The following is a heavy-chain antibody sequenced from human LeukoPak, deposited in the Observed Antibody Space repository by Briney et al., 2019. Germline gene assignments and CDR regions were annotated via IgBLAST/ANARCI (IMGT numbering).Heavy chain of an antibody. CDR2: FDPEDGET. CDR1: RYTLTELS. CDR3: ATCLSTGCYYFDY. V-gene: IGHV1-24*01. D-gene: IGHD5/OR15-5a*01. J-gene: IGHJ4*02. Sequence: GASVKVSCKVSRYTLTELSMHWVRQAPGKGLEWMGGFDPEDGETIYAQKFQGRVTMTEDTSTDTAYMELSSLRSEDTAVYYCATCLSTGCYYFDYWGQGTLVSVSS.